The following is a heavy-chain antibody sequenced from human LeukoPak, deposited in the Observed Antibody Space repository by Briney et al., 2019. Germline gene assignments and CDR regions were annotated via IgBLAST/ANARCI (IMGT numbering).Heavy chain of an antibody. V-gene: IGHV3-48*03. CDR2: ISSSGSTI. D-gene: IGHD4-11*01. Sequence: PGGSLRLSCAASGFTFSSYEMNWVRQAPGKGLEWVSYISSSGSTIYYADSVKGRFTISRDNSKNTLCLQMNSLRAEDTAVYYCARGHSNYGDYFDYWGQGTLVTVSS. CDR1: GFTFSSYE. J-gene: IGHJ4*02. CDR3: ARGHSNYGDYFDY.